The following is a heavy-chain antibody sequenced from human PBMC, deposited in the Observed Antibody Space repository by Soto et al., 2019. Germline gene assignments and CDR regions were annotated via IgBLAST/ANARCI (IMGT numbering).Heavy chain of an antibody. CDR3: AKVPRITIFGVVPPTWSFDY. V-gene: IGHV3-23*01. Sequence: GGSLRLSCAASGFTFSSYAMSWVRQAPGKGLEWVSAISGSGGSTYYAESVKGRFTISRDNSKNTLYLQMNSLRAEDTAVYYCAKVPRITIFGVVPPTWSFDYWGQGTLVTVSS. CDR1: GFTFSSYA. D-gene: IGHD3-3*01. CDR2: ISGSGGST. J-gene: IGHJ4*02.